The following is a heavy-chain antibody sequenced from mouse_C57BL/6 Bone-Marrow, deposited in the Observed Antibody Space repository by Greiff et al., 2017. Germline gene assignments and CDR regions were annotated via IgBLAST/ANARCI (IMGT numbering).Heavy chain of an antibody. CDR2: IHPNSGST. CDR3: AREFYYYGRERD. D-gene: IGHD1-1*01. Sequence: QVQLQQPGAELVKPGASVKLSCKASGYTFTSYWMHWVKQRPGQGLEWIGMIHPNSGSTNYNEKFKSKATLTVDKSSSTAYMQRSSLTSEDSAVYYCAREFYYYGRERDWGQGTTLTVSS. J-gene: IGHJ2*01. CDR1: GYTFTSYW. V-gene: IGHV1-64*01.